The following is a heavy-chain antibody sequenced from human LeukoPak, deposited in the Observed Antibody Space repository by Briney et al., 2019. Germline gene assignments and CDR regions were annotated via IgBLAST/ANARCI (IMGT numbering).Heavy chain of an antibody. CDR2: IYYSGST. D-gene: IGHD6-6*01. Sequence: SETLSLTCTVSGGSISSYYWSWIRQPPGKGLEWIGYIYYSGSTYYNPSLKSRVTISVDTSKNQFSLKLSSVTAADTAVYYCARGQTRIAARFRPVDYWGQGTLVTVSS. CDR3: ARGQTRIAARFRPVDY. J-gene: IGHJ4*02. V-gene: IGHV4-59*12. CDR1: GGSISSYY.